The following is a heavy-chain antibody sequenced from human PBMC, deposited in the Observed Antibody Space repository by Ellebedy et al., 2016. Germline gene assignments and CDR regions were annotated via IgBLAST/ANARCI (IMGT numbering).Heavy chain of an antibody. CDR2: ISDSGST. V-gene: IGHV4-59*01. Sequence: SETLSLTCTVSGGSISSYYWNWIRQPPGKGLEWIGYISDSGSTNYNPSLKHRVTMSVDMSRNQFSLNLRSVTAADTAVYYCARAEIQLFDYWGQGAPVTVSS. J-gene: IGHJ4*02. CDR3: ARAEIQLFDY. D-gene: IGHD5-24*01. CDR1: GGSISSYY.